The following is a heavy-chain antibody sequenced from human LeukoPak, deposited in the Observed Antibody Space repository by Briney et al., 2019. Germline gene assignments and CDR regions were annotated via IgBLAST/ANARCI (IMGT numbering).Heavy chain of an antibody. D-gene: IGHD2-8*01. CDR1: GFMFTSYT. CDR3: AKDPDCTSGICYTFFDY. Sequence: GGSLRLSCTASGFMFTSYTMNWVRQAPGKGLEWVSAISSSGGSTYYADSVKGRFTISRDNSKNTLYLQMNSLRAEDTAVYYCAKDPDCTSGICYTFFDYWGQGTLVTVSS. J-gene: IGHJ4*02. V-gene: IGHV3-23*01. CDR2: ISSSGGST.